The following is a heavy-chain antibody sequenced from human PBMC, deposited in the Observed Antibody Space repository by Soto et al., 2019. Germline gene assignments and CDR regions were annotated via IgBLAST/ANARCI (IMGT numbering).Heavy chain of an antibody. CDR2: ISSSSSYI. D-gene: IGHD5-18*01. Sequence: GSLRLCCAASVFTFSSYSMNWVLQAPVKGLEWVSSISSSSSYIYYADSVKGRFTISRDNAKNSLYLQMNSLRAEDTAVYYCARDRGYSYGSPYGMDVWGQGTTVTVSS. CDR3: ARDRGYSYGSPYGMDV. V-gene: IGHV3-21*01. J-gene: IGHJ6*02. CDR1: VFTFSSYS.